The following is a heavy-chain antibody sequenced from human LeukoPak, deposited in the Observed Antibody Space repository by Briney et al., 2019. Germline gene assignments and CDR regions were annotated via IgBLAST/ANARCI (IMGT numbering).Heavy chain of an antibody. Sequence: GGSLRLSCAASEFTFSNYVMSWVRQAPGKGLEWVSSISDSGGDRNDADSVKGRFTISRDNSKNTLYLQMDSLRVEDTAVYYCATRATGRFFDNWGQGTLVTVSS. D-gene: IGHD3-9*01. V-gene: IGHV3-23*01. CDR2: ISDSGGDR. CDR3: ATRATGRFFDN. CDR1: EFTFSNYV. J-gene: IGHJ4*02.